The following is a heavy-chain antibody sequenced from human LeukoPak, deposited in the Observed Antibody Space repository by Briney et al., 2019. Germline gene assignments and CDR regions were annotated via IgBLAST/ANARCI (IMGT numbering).Heavy chain of an antibody. J-gene: IGHJ5*02. Sequence: SETLSLTCVVSGGSISDSFDHYWSWVRQPPGKGFEWIGSIYDSGSTYYNPSLKSRVTISVDTSKNQFSLKLNSVTAADTAVYYCARHYGPWGQGTLVTVSS. D-gene: IGHD3-10*01. CDR1: GGSISDSFDH. CDR2: IYDSGST. CDR3: ARHYGP. V-gene: IGHV4-39*01.